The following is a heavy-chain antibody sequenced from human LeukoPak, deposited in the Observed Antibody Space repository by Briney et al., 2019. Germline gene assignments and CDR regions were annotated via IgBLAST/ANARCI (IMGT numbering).Heavy chain of an antibody. CDR1: GFTFSSYA. D-gene: IGHD1-1*01. J-gene: IGHJ4*02. CDR2: ISGSGGST. CDR3: AKAVPGDWNDGGSY. V-gene: IGHV3-23*01. Sequence: GGSLRLSCAASGFTFSSYAMSWVRQAPGKGLEWVSAISGSGGSTYYADSVEGRFTVSRDNSKNTLYLQMNSLRAEDTAVYYCAKAVPGDWNDGGSYWGQGTLVTVSS.